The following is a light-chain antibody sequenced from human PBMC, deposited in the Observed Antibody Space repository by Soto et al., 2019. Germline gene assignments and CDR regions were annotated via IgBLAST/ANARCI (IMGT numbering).Light chain of an antibody. CDR1: QSVSSSY. CDR2: GAS. CDR3: QQYGSSPRT. Sequence: EIVLTQSPGTLSLSPGARDPLSCRASQSVSSSYLAWYQQKPGQAPRLLIYGASSRATGIPARFSGSGSGTDFTLTISRLEPEDFAVYYCQQYGSSPRTFGQGTKVDI. J-gene: IGKJ1*01. V-gene: IGKV3-20*01.